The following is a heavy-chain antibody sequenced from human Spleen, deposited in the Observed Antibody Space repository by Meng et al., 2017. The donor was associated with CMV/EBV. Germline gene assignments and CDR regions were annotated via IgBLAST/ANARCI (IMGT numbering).Heavy chain of an antibody. CDR1: GGSVSSGNYY. Sequence: GSLRLSCTVSGGSVSSGNYYWSWIRQPPGKGLEWIGTIYHSGTTHYSPSLKSRVTISVDTSKNQFSLKVSSVTAADTAIYYCARETSYTSGWYGYMDSWGQGSLVTVSS. D-gene: IGHD6-19*01. J-gene: IGHJ5*01. CDR2: IYHSGTT. CDR3: ARETSYTSGWYGYMDS. V-gene: IGHV4-39*07.